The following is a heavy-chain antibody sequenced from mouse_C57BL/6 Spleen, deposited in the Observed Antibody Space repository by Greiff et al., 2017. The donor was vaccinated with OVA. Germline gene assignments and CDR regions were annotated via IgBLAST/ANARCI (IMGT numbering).Heavy chain of an antibody. D-gene: IGHD1-1*01. CDR1: GYTFTSYW. J-gene: IGHJ2*01. V-gene: IGHV1-50*01. Sequence: VQLQQPGAELVRPGSSVKLSCKASGYTFTSYWMQWVKQRPGQGLEWIGEIDPSDSYTNYNQKFKGKATLTVDTSSGTAYMQLSSLTSEDSAVYYCARRGSSYFDYWGQGTTLTVSS. CDR2: IDPSDSYT. CDR3: ARRGSSYFDY.